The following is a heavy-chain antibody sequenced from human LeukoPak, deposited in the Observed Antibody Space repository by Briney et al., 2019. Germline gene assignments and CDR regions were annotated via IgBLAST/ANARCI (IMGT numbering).Heavy chain of an antibody. CDR3: TSDLNGAGG. D-gene: IGHD4/OR15-4a*01. CDR1: GRSFSGTW. Sequence: GGSLRLSCATSGRSFSGTWMTWVRQAPGKGLECVANIKPDGSQKYYLDSVKGRFTVSRDNAKNSLYLQMSSLRVEDTAIYFCTSDLNGAGGWGQGTLVTVSS. CDR2: IKPDGSQK. V-gene: IGHV3-7*01. J-gene: IGHJ4*02.